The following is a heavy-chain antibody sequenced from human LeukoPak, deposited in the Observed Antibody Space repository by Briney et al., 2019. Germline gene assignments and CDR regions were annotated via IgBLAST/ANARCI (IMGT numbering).Heavy chain of an antibody. D-gene: IGHD6-6*01. CDR1: GGSISSYY. CDR2: IYYSGST. V-gene: IGHV4-59*01. CDR3: ARARRGSSSSGDLFDY. Sequence: SETLSLTCTVSGGSISSYYWSWIRQPPGKGLEWIGYIYYSGSTNYNPSFKSRVTISGDTSKNQFSLKLISVTAADTDMSYCARARRGSSSSGDLFDYWGQGTLVTVSS. J-gene: IGHJ4*02.